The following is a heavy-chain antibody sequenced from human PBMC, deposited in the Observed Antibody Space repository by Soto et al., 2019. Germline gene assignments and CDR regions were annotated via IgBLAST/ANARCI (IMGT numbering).Heavy chain of an antibody. J-gene: IGHJ4*02. CDR2: ISPYNGFT. CDR3: AKLKSSGTGTYYDILSGYRD. Sequence: QVQLIQSGAEVKKPGASVKVSCKASGYTFTSYGIAWVRQAPGQGLEWMGWISPYNGFTDSAQKFQGRATMTTETSTSTAYMELRSLRSDDTAVYYCAKLKSSGTGTYYDILSGYRDWGQGTLVTVSS. V-gene: IGHV1-18*01. CDR1: GYTFTSYG. D-gene: IGHD3-9*01.